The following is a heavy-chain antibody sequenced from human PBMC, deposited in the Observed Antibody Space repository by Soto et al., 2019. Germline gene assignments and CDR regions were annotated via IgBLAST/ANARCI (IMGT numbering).Heavy chain of an antibody. Sequence: QVQLVQSGAEVKKPGASVKVSCKASGYTFTSYAMHWVRQAPGQRLEWMGWINAGNGNTKYSQKFQGRVTITRDTSASTAYMELSSLRSEDTAVYYCARDGCSSTSCYYGMDVWGQGTTVTVSS. CDR3: ARDGCSSTSCYYGMDV. CDR1: GYTFTSYA. J-gene: IGHJ6*02. D-gene: IGHD2-2*01. CDR2: INAGNGNT. V-gene: IGHV1-3*01.